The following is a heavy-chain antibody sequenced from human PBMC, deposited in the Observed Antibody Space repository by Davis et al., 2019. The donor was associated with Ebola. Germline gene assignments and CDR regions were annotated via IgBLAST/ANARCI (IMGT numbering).Heavy chain of an antibody. CDR1: GITFSRYS. D-gene: IGHD3-16*02. J-gene: IGHJ4*02. CDR2: ISSGSFTI. Sequence: PGGSLRLSCAASGITFSRYSMNWVRQAPGKGLEWVAFISSGSFTIYYADSVKGRFTTSRDNAKNSLYLQMNSLRAEDTAVYYCARGDRDDYVWGSYRRYFDYWGQGTLVTVSS. CDR3: ARGDRDDYVWGSYRRYFDY. V-gene: IGHV3-48*04.